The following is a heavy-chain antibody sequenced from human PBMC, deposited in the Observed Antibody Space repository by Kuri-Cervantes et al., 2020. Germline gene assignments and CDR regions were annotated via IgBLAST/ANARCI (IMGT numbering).Heavy chain of an antibody. CDR3: ARGLLWFGELFLPQFDY. Sequence: GGSLRLSCAASGFTFDDYAMHWVRQAPGKGLEWVSGISWNSGSIGYAESVKGRFTISRDNSKNTLYVQMNSLRAEDTAVYYCARGLLWFGELFLPQFDYWGQGTLVTVSS. D-gene: IGHD3-10*01. CDR1: GFTFDDYA. CDR2: ISWNSGSI. J-gene: IGHJ4*02. V-gene: IGHV3-9*01.